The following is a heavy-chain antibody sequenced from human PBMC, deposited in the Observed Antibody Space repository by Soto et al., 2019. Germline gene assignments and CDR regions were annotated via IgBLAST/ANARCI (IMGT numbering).Heavy chain of an antibody. V-gene: IGHV3-23*01. CDR3: AKEYSDFLTAFYGPLNIYYYYSGMGV. Sequence: PSETLSLTCAVSGGSISSGGYSWSWVRQAPGKGLEWVSSITGSGGSTYNADSVKGRFTISRDNSENTLYLQMNSLRAEDTAVYYCAKEYSDFLTAFYGPLNIYYYYSGMGVWGQGTTVTVSS. CDR2: ITGSGGST. J-gene: IGHJ6*02. CDR1: GGSISSGGYS. D-gene: IGHD3-9*01.